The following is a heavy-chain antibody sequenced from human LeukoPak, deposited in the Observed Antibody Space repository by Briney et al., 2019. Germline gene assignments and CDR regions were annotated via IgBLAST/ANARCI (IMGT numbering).Heavy chain of an antibody. D-gene: IGHD3-3*01. Sequence: GGSLRLAWAAYGFTFSGSGIHWVRQAAGEGLEWVGRIRTRTNNYATTFDESVKGRFTISRDDSGSTAYLHMNSLNPEDTAIYYCIATSYDFWTDVFYFWGQGTMVTVSS. V-gene: IGHV3-73*01. J-gene: IGHJ3*01. CDR1: GFTFSGSG. CDR3: IATSYDFWTDVFYF. CDR2: IRTRTNNYAT.